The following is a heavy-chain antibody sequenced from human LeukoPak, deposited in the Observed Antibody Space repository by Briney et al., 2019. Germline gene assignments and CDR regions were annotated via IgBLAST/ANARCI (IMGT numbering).Heavy chain of an antibody. D-gene: IGHD3-10*01. CDR2: IYPGDSDT. CDR3: ARDAHGSGSYYTYGMDV. Sequence: GESLKISCKGSGCSFASYWIGWVRQMPGKGLEWMGIIYPGDSDTRYSPSFQGQVTISADKSISTAYLQWSSLKASDTAMYYCARDAHGSGSYYTYGMDVWGKGTTVTVSS. CDR1: GCSFASYW. V-gene: IGHV5-51*01. J-gene: IGHJ6*04.